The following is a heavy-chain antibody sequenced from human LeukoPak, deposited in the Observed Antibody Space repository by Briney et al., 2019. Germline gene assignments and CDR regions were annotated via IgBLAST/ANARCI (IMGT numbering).Heavy chain of an antibody. CDR2: ISDRGDRT. D-gene: IGHD3-22*01. V-gene: IGHV3-23*01. J-gene: IGHJ4*02. CDR3: AKDSYDSSGSRYDY. CDR1: GFTFSDYA. Sequence: GGSLRLSCAASGFTFSDYAMSWVRQAPGRGLEWVSAISDRGDRTWDADSVKGRVTISRDNYKNTLFLQMNSLRAEDTAIYYCAKDSYDSSGSRYDYWGQGTLVTVSS.